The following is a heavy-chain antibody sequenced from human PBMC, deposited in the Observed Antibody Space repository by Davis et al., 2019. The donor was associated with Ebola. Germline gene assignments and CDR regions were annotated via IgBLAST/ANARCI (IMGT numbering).Heavy chain of an antibody. D-gene: IGHD3-10*01. CDR2: INHSGST. CDR3: AREQLLWFGELLYYYYGMDV. V-gene: IGHV4-34*01. CDR1: GGSFSGYY. J-gene: IGHJ6*04. Sequence: SETLSLTCAVYGGSFSGYYWSWIRQPPGKGLEWIGEINHSGSTNYNPSLKSRVTISVDTSKNQFSLKLSSVTAADTAVYYCAREQLLWFGELLYYYYGMDVWGKGTTVTVPS.